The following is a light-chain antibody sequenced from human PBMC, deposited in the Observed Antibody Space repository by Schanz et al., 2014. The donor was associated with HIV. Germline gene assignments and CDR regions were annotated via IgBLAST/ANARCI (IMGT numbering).Light chain of an antibody. V-gene: IGKV1-39*01. CDR2: STS. J-gene: IGKJ2*01. CDR3: QQYHYWPPT. CDR1: QSISSF. Sequence: DFQMTQSPSSLTASVGDRVTITCRASQSISSFLNWYQQKPGKAPNLLISSTSNLYSGVPSRFSGSGSGTEFTLTISSLQPDDFATYYCQQYHYWPPTFGQGTKLEIK.